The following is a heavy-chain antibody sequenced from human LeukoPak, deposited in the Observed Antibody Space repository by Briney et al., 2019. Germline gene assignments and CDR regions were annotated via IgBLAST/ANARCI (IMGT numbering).Heavy chain of an antibody. D-gene: IGHD6-25*01. J-gene: IGHJ4*02. CDR2: TYYRSEWYN. V-gene: IGHV6-1*01. CDR1: GDSVSSNSAV. CDR3: AQGGAAAGFDY. Sequence: SQTLSLTCGISGDSVSSNSAVWNWIRQSPSRGLEWLGRTYYRSEWYNDYAESVKSRITVNPDTSKNQFSLQLNSVTPEDTAVYYCAQGGAAAGFDYWGQGTLVTVSS.